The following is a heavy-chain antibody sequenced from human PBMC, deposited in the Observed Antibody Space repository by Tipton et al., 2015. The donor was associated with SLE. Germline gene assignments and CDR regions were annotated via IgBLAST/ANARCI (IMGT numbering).Heavy chain of an antibody. Sequence: TLSLTCTVSGGSITSGDYYWSWIRQPPGKGLEWIGHIYYSGSTYYKPSLKSRPTMSVDTSNNQFSLKLRSVTAADTAVYYCARLGIAVAGTFDYWGQGTLVTVSS. J-gene: IGHJ4*02. D-gene: IGHD6-19*01. CDR1: GGSITSGDYY. V-gene: IGHV4-30-4*01. CDR3: ARLGIAVAGTFDY. CDR2: IYYSGST.